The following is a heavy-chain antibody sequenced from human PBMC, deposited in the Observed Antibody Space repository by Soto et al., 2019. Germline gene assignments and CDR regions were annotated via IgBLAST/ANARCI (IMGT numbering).Heavy chain of an antibody. V-gene: IGHV4-59*01. J-gene: IGHJ4*02. D-gene: IGHD6-19*01. CDR1: GGSISSYY. CDR2: IYYSGST. Sequence: QVQLQESGPGLVKPSETLSLTCTVSGGSISSYYWSWIRQPPGKGLEWIGYIYYSGSTNYNPSLKRRVTISVDTSKNQFSLKLSSVTAADPAVYYCARVRWTVAGPGHFDYWGQGTLVTVSS. CDR3: ARVRWTVAGPGHFDY.